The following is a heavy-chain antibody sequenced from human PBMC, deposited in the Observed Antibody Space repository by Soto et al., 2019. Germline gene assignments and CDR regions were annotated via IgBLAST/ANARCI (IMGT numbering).Heavy chain of an antibody. CDR1: GFSFNAAW. V-gene: IGHV3-15*07. CDR2: IKSRVNGETR. Sequence: DLEESGGDLVKPGGSLRLSCAASGFSFNAAWMNWVRQSPGKGLEWVGRIKSRVNGETRDYAGSVRGRFTNSRDDSKNMVYLEMNSLRTEDTAVYYCSADLPYWGAYAFDYWGPGILVTVSS. D-gene: IGHD3-16*01. CDR3: SADLPYWGAYAFDY. J-gene: IGHJ4*02.